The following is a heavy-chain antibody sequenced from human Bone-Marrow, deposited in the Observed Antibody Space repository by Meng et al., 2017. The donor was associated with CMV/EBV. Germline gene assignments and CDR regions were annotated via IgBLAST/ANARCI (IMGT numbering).Heavy chain of an antibody. J-gene: IGHJ4*02. V-gene: IGHV3-15*01. D-gene: IGHD2-15*01. CDR1: GFTVSSNY. CDR3: ATGPLRYCSSSSCPAYFDH. Sequence: GESLKISCAASGFTVSSNYMSWVRQAPGKGLEWVGRIKSKTDGGTTDYAAPVKGRFTISRDDSKNTLYLEMNSLKTEDTAVYYCATGPLRYCSSSSCPAYFDHWGQGTRVTVSS. CDR2: IKSKTDGGTT.